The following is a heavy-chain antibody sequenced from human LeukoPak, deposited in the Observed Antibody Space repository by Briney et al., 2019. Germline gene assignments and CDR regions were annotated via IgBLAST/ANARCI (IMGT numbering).Heavy chain of an antibody. Sequence: SETLSLTCTVSGASISSYHWSWIRQPPGKGLEWIGEINHSGSTNYNPSLKSRVTISVDTSKNQFSLKLSSVTAADTAVYYCARGLGPMVDYWGQGTLVTVSS. CDR2: INHSGST. J-gene: IGHJ4*02. CDR3: ARGLGPMVDY. V-gene: IGHV4-34*01. D-gene: IGHD7-27*01. CDR1: GASISSYH.